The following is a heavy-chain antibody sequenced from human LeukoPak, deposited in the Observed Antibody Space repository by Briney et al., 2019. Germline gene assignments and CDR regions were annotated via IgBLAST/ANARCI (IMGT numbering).Heavy chain of an antibody. V-gene: IGHV3-30-3*01. Sequence: GGSLRLSCAASGFNFSSYAMHWVRQAPGKGLEWVAVISYDGSNKYYADSVKGRFTISRDNSKNTLYLQITSLRAEDTAVYYCASIGMATIEFDYWGQGTLVTVSS. CDR2: ISYDGSNK. D-gene: IGHD5-24*01. CDR1: GFNFSSYA. CDR3: ASIGMATIEFDY. J-gene: IGHJ4*02.